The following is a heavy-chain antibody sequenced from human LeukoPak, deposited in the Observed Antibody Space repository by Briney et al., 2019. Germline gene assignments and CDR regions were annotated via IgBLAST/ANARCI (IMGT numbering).Heavy chain of an antibody. CDR2: INHSGST. Sequence: SETLSLTCAVYGGSFSGYYWSWIRQPPGKGLEWIGEINHSGSTNYNPSLKSRVTISVDTSKNQFSLKLSSVTAADTAVYYCARGRRVVVAAGNWFDPWGQGTLVTVSS. J-gene: IGHJ5*02. V-gene: IGHV4-34*01. CDR3: ARGRRVVVAAGNWFDP. CDR1: GGSFSGYY. D-gene: IGHD2-15*01.